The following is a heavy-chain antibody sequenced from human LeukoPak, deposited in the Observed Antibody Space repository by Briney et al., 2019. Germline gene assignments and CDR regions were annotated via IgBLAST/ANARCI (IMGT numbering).Heavy chain of an antibody. V-gene: IGHV4-39*07. J-gene: IGHJ4*02. Sequence: PSETLSLTCTVSGGSISSSSYYWGWIRQPPGKGLEWIGSIYYSGSTNYNPSLKSRVTISVDTSKNQFSLKLSSLTAADTAVYYCARIYGSGYYFDYWGQGTLVTVSS. CDR3: ARIYGSGYYFDY. D-gene: IGHD3-10*01. CDR2: IYYSGST. CDR1: GGSISSSSYY.